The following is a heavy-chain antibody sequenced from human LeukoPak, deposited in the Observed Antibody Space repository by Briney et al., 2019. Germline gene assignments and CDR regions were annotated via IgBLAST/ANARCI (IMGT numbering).Heavy chain of an antibody. Sequence: SETLSLTCTVSGGSISSYYWSWIRQPAGKGLEWIGRIYTSGSTNYNPSLKSRVTMSVDTSKNQFSLKLSSVTAADTAVYYCARGQSSSGWYKAASAFDPWGQGTLVTVSS. CDR2: IYTSGST. CDR3: ARGQSSSGWYKAASAFDP. V-gene: IGHV4-4*07. J-gene: IGHJ5*02. D-gene: IGHD6-19*01. CDR1: GGSISSYY.